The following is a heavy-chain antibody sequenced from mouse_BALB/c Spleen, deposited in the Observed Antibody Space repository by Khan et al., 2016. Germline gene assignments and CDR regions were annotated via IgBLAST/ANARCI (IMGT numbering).Heavy chain of an antibody. CDR1: GFTFSSYT. V-gene: IGHV5-6-4*01. J-gene: IGHJ4*01. D-gene: IGHD2-14*01. CDR3: TRDYRYDETMDY. Sequence: EVELVESGGDLVKPGGSLKLSCAASGFTFSSYTMSWVRQTPEKRLEWVATISSGGSYTDYPDSMTGRFTISRDNAKNTLYLQSSSPKSDDTAMYYSTRDYRYDETMDYGGQGTSVTVSS. CDR2: ISSGGSYT.